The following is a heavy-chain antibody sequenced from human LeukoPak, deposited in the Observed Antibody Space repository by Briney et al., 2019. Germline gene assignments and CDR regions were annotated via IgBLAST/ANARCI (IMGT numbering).Heavy chain of an antibody. Sequence: PGGSLRLSCAASGFTFSSYAMNWVRQAPGKGLEWVSSISSSSSYIYYADSVKGRFTISRDNAKNSLYLQMNSLRAEDTAVYYCARVHYYDSSGYSHWGQGTLVTVSS. CDR3: ARVHYYDSSGYSH. D-gene: IGHD3-22*01. J-gene: IGHJ4*02. V-gene: IGHV3-21*01. CDR1: GFTFSSYA. CDR2: ISSSSSYI.